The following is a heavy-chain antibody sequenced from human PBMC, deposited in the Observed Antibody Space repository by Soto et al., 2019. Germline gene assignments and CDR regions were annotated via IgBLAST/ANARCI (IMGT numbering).Heavy chain of an antibody. D-gene: IGHD6-13*01. CDR3: VKDWTGSTCPCMDV. Sequence: EVQLLESGGGLVQPGGSLRLSCAASGFKFSDYAMTWVRQAPGNGLEWVSTISGGDERTYYADSVKVRFSISRDNPRKTVYLQMNNLRAEDTALYHCVKDWTGSTCPCMDVWGQGTTVTVSS. J-gene: IGHJ6*02. CDR2: ISGGDERT. V-gene: IGHV3-23*01. CDR1: GFKFSDYA.